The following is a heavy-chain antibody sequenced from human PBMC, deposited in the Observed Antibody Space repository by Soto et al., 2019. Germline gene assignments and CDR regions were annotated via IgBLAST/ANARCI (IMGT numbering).Heavy chain of an antibody. CDR3: ARDLGYYDISLPHY. CDR1: GFTFSSYA. Sequence: GGSLRLSCAASGFTFSSYAMHWVRQAPGKGLEWVAVISYDGSNKYYADSVKGRFTISRDNSKNTLYLQMNSLRAEDTAVYYCARDLGYYDISLPHYWGQGTLVTVSS. CDR2: ISYDGSNK. D-gene: IGHD3-9*01. J-gene: IGHJ4*02. V-gene: IGHV3-30-3*01.